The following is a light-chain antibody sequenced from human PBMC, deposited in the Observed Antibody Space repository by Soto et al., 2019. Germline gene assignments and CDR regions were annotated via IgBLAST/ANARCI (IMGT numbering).Light chain of an antibody. V-gene: IGLV2-8*01. CDR1: SSDVGGYNY. J-gene: IGLJ1*01. Sequence: QSALTQPPSASGSPGQSVTISCTGTSSDVGGYNYVSWYQHHPGKAPKLKIYEVSKRPSGVPDRFSGYKSGNTASLTVSGLQAEDEADSYCSSYAGSNNLVFGTGTKVTVL. CDR2: EVS. CDR3: SSYAGSNNLV.